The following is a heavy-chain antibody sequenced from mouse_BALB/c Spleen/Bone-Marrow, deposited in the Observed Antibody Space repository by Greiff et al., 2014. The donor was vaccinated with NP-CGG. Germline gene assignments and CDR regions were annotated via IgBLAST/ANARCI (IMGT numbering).Heavy chain of an antibody. D-gene: IGHD2-14*01. J-gene: IGHJ2*01. CDR2: IYPGNVNT. V-gene: IGHV1S56*01. Sequence: QVQLKHPGPELVKPGASVRISCKASGYTFTSYYIHWVKQRPGQGLEWIGWIYPGNVNTKYNEKFKGKATLTADKSSSTAYMQLSSLTSEDSAVYFCARRYDDYFDYWGQGTTLTVSS. CDR1: GYTFTSYY. CDR3: ARRYDDYFDY.